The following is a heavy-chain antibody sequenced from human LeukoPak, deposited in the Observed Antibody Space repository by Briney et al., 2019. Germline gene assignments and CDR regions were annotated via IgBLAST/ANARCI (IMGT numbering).Heavy chain of an antibody. CDR1: GFTFGSYA. V-gene: IGHV3-23*01. Sequence: GGSLRLSCAASGFTFGSYAMSWVRQAPGKGLEWVSTISGSGGSPYYADSVKGRFTISRDNSKNTLYLQMNSLRAEDTAVFYCAKAQHSSIWGYFDYWGQGTLVTVSS. J-gene: IGHJ4*02. CDR2: ISGSGGSP. D-gene: IGHD6-13*01. CDR3: AKAQHSSIWGYFDY.